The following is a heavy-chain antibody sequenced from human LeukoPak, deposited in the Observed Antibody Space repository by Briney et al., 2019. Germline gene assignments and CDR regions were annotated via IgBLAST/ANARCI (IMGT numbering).Heavy chain of an antibody. J-gene: IGHJ4*02. CDR2: ISGSGGST. D-gene: IGHD5-18*01. V-gene: IGHV3-23*01. Sequence: GGSLRLSCAASGFTFSTYAMSWVRQAPGKGLEWVSTISGSGGSTYYADSVKGRFTISRDNSKNTLYPQMNSLRAEDTAVYYCAKGRAAMVNGNFDYWGQGTLVTVSS. CDR1: GFTFSTYA. CDR3: AKGRAAMVNGNFDY.